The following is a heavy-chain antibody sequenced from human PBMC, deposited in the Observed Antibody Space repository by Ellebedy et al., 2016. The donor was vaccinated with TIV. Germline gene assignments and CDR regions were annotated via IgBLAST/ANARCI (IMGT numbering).Heavy chain of an antibody. D-gene: IGHD6-19*01. CDR3: AKSRSSGWLHTPDY. Sequence: AASVKVSCKASGYTFTSYYMHWVRQALGQGLEWMGIINPSGGSTSYAQKLQGRVTMTRDTSTSTVYMELSSLRSEDTAVYYCAKSRSSGWLHTPDYWGQGTLVIVSS. V-gene: IGHV1-46*04. J-gene: IGHJ4*02. CDR1: GYTFTSYY. CDR2: INPSGGST.